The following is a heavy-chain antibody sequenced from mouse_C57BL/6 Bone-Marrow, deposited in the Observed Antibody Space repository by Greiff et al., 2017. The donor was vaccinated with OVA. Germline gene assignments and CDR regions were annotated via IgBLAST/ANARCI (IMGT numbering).Heavy chain of an antibody. J-gene: IGHJ3*01. V-gene: IGHV5-17*01. CDR2: ISSGSSTI. Sequence: EVQLVESGGGLVKPGGSLKLSCAASGFTFSDYGMHWVRQAPEKGLEWVAYISSGSSTIYYADTVKGRFTISRDNAKNTLFLQMTSLRSEDTAMYYCARGDYYGSSYEVAYWGQGTLVTVSA. CDR1: GFTFSDYG. CDR3: ARGDYYGSSYEVAY. D-gene: IGHD1-1*01.